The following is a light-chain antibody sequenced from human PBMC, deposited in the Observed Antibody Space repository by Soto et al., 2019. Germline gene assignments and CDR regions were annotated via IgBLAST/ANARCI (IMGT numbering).Light chain of an antibody. CDR1: SSDVGGYNY. V-gene: IGLV2-14*03. J-gene: IGLJ2*01. CDR3: SSYTSGSTVI. Sequence: QSALTQPASVSGAPGQSITISRTGTSSDVGGYNYVSWYQHYQGKAPKLMIYDADNRPSGGSNRFSGSKSGNTASLTISGLQAEDEADYYCSSYTSGSTVIFGGGTKVTVL. CDR2: DAD.